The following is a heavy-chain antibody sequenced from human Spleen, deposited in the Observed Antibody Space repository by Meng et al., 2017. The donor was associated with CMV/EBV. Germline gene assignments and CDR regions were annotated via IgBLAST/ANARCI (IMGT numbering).Heavy chain of an antibody. V-gene: IGHV1-2*02. J-gene: IGHJ6*02. CDR1: GYTFTSYY. CDR2: INPNSGGT. Sequence: ASVKVSCKASGYTFTSYYVHWVRQAPGQGLEWVGWINPNSGGTNSAQKFQGRVTMTRDTSISTAYMDLSRLTSDDTSVYYCARGLRFLEWFPAGYYYGMDVWGQGTTVTVSS. D-gene: IGHD3-3*01. CDR3: ARGLRFLEWFPAGYYYGMDV.